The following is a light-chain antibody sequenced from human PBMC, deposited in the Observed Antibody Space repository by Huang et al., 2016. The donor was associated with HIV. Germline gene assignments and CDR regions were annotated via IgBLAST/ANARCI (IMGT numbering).Light chain of an antibody. CDR2: RAS. CDR3: QQYDTPPTT. J-gene: IGKJ3*01. V-gene: IGKV3-15*01. CDR1: QNVGTS. Sequence: DTVMTQSPATLSVSPGESVTLSCRASQNVGTSSAWYQQKPGQAPSLLIFRASNRAIGGPPRFSGSGSGTEFTLTINSLQSEDFGVYYCQQYDTPPTTVGPGTTVDIK.